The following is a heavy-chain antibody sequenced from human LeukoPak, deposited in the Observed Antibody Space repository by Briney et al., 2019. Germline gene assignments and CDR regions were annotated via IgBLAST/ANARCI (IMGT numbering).Heavy chain of an antibody. Sequence: TGGSLRLSCAASGFTFSENNVHWVRQAPGKGLEWVALLSNDGNNYAYADSVKGRFTLSGDKSKTTLYLQMNSLRAEDTAVYYCARDRSGFYSVDYWGQGTLVTVS. CDR2: LSNDGNNY. CDR3: ARDRSGFYSVDY. D-gene: IGHD5-12*01. J-gene: IGHJ4*02. CDR1: GFTFSENN. V-gene: IGHV3-30-3*01.